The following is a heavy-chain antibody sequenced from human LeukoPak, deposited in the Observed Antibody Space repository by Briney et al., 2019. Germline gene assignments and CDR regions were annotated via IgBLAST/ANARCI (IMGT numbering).Heavy chain of an antibody. Sequence: PGGSLRLSCAASGFTFSSYSMNWARQAPGKGLQWVSSISSSSTYIYYADSVKGRFTISRDNAKNSLYLQMNSLRGEDTAVYYCARESFSGWYEDDWGKGTLVTVSS. CDR2: ISSSSTYI. J-gene: IGHJ4*02. CDR1: GFTFSSYS. V-gene: IGHV3-21*01. CDR3: ARESFSGWYEDD. D-gene: IGHD6-19*01.